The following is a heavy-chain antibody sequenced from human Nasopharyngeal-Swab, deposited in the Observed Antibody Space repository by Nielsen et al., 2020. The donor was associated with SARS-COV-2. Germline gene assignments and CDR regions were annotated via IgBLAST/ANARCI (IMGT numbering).Heavy chain of an antibody. V-gene: IGHV1-18*01. Sequence: WVRQAPGQGLEWMGWISAYNGNTNYAQKLQGRVTMTTDTSTSTAYMELRSLRSDDTAVYYCAKVASGGMDVWGQGTTVTVSS. J-gene: IGHJ6*02. CDR2: ISAYNGNT. CDR3: AKVASGGMDV.